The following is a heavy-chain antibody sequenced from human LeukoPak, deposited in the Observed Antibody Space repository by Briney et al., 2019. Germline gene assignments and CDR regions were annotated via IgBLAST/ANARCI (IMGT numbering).Heavy chain of an antibody. CDR2: IYSGGST. Sequence: GGSLRLSCAASGFTVSSNYMSWVRQAPGKGLEWVSVIYSGGSTYYADSVKGRFTISRDNSKNTLYLQMNSLRAEDTAVYYCARTSYCGGDCHDAFDIWGQGTMVTVSS. CDR1: GFTVSSNY. J-gene: IGHJ3*02. D-gene: IGHD2-21*02. CDR3: ARTSYCGGDCHDAFDI. V-gene: IGHV3-66*01.